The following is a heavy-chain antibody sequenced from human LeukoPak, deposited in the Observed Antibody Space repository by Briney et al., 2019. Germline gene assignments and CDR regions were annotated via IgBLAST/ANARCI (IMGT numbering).Heavy chain of an antibody. Sequence: SETLSLTYTVSGGSISSSSYYWGWIRQPPGKGLEWIGSIYYSGSTYYNPSLKSRVTISVDTSKNQFSLKLSPVTAADTAMYYCARHPGNGDYYTAFDIWGQGTMVTVSS. CDR2: IYYSGST. CDR1: GGSISSSSYY. D-gene: IGHD4-17*01. J-gene: IGHJ3*02. CDR3: ARHPGNGDYYTAFDI. V-gene: IGHV4-39*01.